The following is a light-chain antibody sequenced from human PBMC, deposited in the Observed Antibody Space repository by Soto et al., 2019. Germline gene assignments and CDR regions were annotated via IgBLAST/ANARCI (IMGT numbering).Light chain of an antibody. J-gene: IGKJ4*01. Sequence: EIVLTQSPGTLSLSPGERATLSCRASQSVSSSYLAWYQQKPGQAPRLLIYGASSRDTGITDRFSGSGSGTDFTLTISRLEPEDFAVYYCQQYGSSPSFGGGTKVDIK. CDR3: QQYGSSPS. V-gene: IGKV3-20*01. CDR2: GAS. CDR1: QSVSSSY.